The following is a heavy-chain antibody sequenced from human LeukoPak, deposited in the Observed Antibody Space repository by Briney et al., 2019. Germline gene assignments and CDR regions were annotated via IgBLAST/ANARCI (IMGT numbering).Heavy chain of an antibody. J-gene: IGHJ6*03. V-gene: IGHV4-59*01. CDR2: IYYSGST. CDR1: GDSIRSYY. CDR3: ASGAVVTAAFMDV. Sequence: SETLSLTCTVSGDSIRSYYWSWVRQPPGKGLEWIGYIYYSGSTNYSPSLKSRVTISLDTSKNQFSLKLSSLTAADTAVYYCASGAVVTAAFMDVWGKGTTVTVSS. D-gene: IGHD2-2*01.